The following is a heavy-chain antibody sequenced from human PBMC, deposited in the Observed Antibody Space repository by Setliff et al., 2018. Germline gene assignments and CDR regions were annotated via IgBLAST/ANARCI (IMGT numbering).Heavy chain of an antibody. D-gene: IGHD5-18*01. J-gene: IGHJ4*02. CDR1: GYPFVGYY. Sequence: ASVKVSCKTSGYPFVGYYIYWMRQAPGQGLEWMGWIDPKSGRTKYAVKFQGRVTMTRDTSISTIYMEVSSLTSDDTAVYYCARFSGHNYGSFDSWGQGTLVTVSS. CDR2: IDPKSGRT. V-gene: IGHV1-2*02. CDR3: ARFSGHNYGSFDS.